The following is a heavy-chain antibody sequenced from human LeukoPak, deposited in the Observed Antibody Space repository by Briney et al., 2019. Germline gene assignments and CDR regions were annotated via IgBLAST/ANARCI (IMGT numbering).Heavy chain of an antibody. CDR2: INPNSGGT. D-gene: IGHD5-18*01. CDR3: AGTDTAMVRAIFDY. CDR1: GYTFTGYY. Sequence: ASVKVSCKASGYTFTGYYMHWVRQAPGQGLEWMGWINPNSGGTNYAQKFQGRVTMTRDTSISTAYMELSRLRSDDTAVYYCAGTDTAMVRAIFDYWGQGTLVTVSS. J-gene: IGHJ4*02. V-gene: IGHV1-2*02.